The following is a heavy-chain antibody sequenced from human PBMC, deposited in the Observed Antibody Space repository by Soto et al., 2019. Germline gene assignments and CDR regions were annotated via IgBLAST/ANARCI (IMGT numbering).Heavy chain of an antibody. J-gene: IGHJ4*02. CDR2: SRNKANSYST. CDR3: VRGHWGFDF. Sequence: EVQLVESGGGLVQPGGSLRLSCAVSGFTFSAHYLDCVRQDPGKGLEWIARSRNKANSYSTVYAAAVQGRFTVSRDESKNSLYLQMISLKTEDTAVYYCVRGHWGFDFWGQGTLVTVSS. CDR1: GFTFSAHY. D-gene: IGHD7-27*01. V-gene: IGHV3-72*01.